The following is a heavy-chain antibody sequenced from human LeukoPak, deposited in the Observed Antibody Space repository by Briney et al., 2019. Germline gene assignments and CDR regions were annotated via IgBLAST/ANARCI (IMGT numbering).Heavy chain of an antibody. CDR2: IGYSAGT. CDR3: ARGGTPGYSSGRIDY. Sequence: GGSLRLSCVASGFTFGSHAMAWVRQAPGKGLEWVSVIGYSAGTNYADSVKGRFTISRDNSKNTLYLQMNSLRVEDTAVYFCARGGTPGYSSGRIDYWGQGTLVTVSS. J-gene: IGHJ4*02. D-gene: IGHD6-19*01. CDR1: GFTFGSHA. V-gene: IGHV3-23*01.